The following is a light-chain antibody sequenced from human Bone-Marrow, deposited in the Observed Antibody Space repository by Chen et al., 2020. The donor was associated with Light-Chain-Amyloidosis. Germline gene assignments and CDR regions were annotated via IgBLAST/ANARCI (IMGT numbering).Light chain of an antibody. J-gene: IGLJ2*01. CDR2: RDT. V-gene: IGLV3-25*03. CDR3: QSADSSGTYEVI. Sequence: SYELTQPPSVSVSPGQTARITCSGDDLPTKYVYWYQPKPGQAPVLVIHRDTERPSGISARFSGSSSGTTATFTISGVQAEDEADYHCQSADSSGTYEVIFGGGTKLTVL. CDR1: DLPTKY.